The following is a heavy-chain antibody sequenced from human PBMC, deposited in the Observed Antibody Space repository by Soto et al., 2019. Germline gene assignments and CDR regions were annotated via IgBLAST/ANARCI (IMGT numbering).Heavy chain of an antibody. D-gene: IGHD3-16*01. CDR1: GFTFSNYA. CDR3: AKAYFVWSSEQPYYFDY. J-gene: IGHJ4*02. CDR2: ISGSGGRS. Sequence: EVQLLDSGGGLVQPGGSLRLSCAASGFTFSNYAMTWVRQGPGKGLEWVSGISGSGGRSYYADSVKGRFTISRDNSKSTLYLQMHSLRAEDPAVYYCAKAYFVWSSEQPYYFDYWGQGTLVTVSS. V-gene: IGHV3-23*01.